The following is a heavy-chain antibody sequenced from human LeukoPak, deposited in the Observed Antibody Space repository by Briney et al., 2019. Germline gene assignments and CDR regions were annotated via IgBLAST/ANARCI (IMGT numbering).Heavy chain of an antibody. CDR1: GFTFSNAW. V-gene: IGHV3-15*01. CDR2: IKSKTDGRTT. CDR3: TTGQYSTYYDFWSGYHTFDY. D-gene: IGHD3-3*01. Sequence: KTGGSLRLSCAASGFTFSNAWMSWVRQAPGKGLEWVVRIKSKTDGRTTDDAAPVNGRFTISRDDSKNTLYLQMNSLKTEDTAVYYCTTGQYSTYYDFWSGYHTFDYWGQGTLVTVS. J-gene: IGHJ4*02.